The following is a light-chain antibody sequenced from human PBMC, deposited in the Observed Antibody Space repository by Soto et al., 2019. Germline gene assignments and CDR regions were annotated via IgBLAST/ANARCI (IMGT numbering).Light chain of an antibody. Sequence: EIVLTQSPAILSVSPGERVTLSCGASQSVATNLAWYQQKPGQAPRLLIYGASSRASGIPARFSGSGSGAEFTLTISGLQSEDFVVYYCQQYGNSPQTFGQGTKV. CDR1: QSVATN. CDR2: GAS. V-gene: IGKV3-15*01. J-gene: IGKJ1*01. CDR3: QQYGNSPQT.